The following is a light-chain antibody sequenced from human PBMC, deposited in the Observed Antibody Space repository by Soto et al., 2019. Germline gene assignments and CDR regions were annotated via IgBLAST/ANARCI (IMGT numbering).Light chain of an antibody. CDR2: DAS. Sequence: EIVMTQSPATLSVSPGERATLSCRASQSVKSNLAWYQQNPGQAPRLLIYDASNRATGIPARFSCSGSGTDFTLTISRLEPEDFAVYYCQQYGSSSWTFGQGTKVDIK. J-gene: IGKJ1*01. CDR1: QSVKSN. V-gene: IGKV3-20*01. CDR3: QQYGSSSWT.